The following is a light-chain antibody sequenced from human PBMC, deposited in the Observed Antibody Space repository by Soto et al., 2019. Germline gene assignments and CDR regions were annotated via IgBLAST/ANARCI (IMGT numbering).Light chain of an antibody. Sequence: EIVLTKSPGTLSLSPGERATLSCRAGQSFSKNYLAWYQQKPGQAPRLLIYGASSRATGIPDRFSGSGSGTDFTLTISRLEPEDFAVYYCQQYGSSPLFGQGTKVDIK. V-gene: IGKV3-20*01. CDR3: QQYGSSPL. J-gene: IGKJ1*01. CDR1: QSFSKNY. CDR2: GAS.